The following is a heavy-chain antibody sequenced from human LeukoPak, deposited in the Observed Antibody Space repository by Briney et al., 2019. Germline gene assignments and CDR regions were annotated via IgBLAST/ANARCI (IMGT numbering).Heavy chain of an antibody. V-gene: IGHV4-31*03. J-gene: IGHJ4*02. CDR1: GGSISSGDYY. CDR2: IFYSGST. Sequence: SETLSLTCTVSGGSISSGDYYWSWIRQHPGKGLEWIGYIFYSGSTYYNPSLKSRVTISVDTSKNQFSLKLSSVTAADTAVYYCALYDSGSYTFDYWGQGTLVTVSS. CDR3: ALYDSGSYTFDY. D-gene: IGHD3-22*01.